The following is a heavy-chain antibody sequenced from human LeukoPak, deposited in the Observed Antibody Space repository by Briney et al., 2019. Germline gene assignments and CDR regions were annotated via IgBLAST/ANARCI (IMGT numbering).Heavy chain of an antibody. J-gene: IGHJ3*02. CDR2: MNPNSGNT. D-gene: IGHD3-10*01. CDR3: ARPIYYGDAFDI. Sequence: ASVKVSCKASGYTFTSYDINWVRQATGQGLEWMGWMNPNSGNTGYAQKFQGRVTITRNTSISTAYMELSSLRSEDTAVYYCARPIYYGDAFDIWGQGTMVTVSS. CDR1: GYTFTSYD. V-gene: IGHV1-8*03.